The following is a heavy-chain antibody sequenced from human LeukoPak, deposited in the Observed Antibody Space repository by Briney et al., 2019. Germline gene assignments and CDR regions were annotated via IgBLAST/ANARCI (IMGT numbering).Heavy chain of an antibody. D-gene: IGHD3-16*01. CDR3: AGGGGSGSADS. CDR2: IYNSGST. Sequence: SETLSLTCTVSGGSISSGGYYWSWIRQHPGKGLEWIGYIYNSGSTYYNPSLKSRVTISVDTSKNQLSLELSSVTAADTAVYYCAGGGGSGSADSWGQGTLVTVSS. CDR1: GGSISSGGYY. V-gene: IGHV4-31*03. J-gene: IGHJ4*02.